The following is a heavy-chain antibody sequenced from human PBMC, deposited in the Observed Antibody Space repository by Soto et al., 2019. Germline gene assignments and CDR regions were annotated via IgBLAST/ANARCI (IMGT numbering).Heavy chain of an antibody. CDR3: AKDRRVTYCSGDSCYGGYYGMDV. CDR1: GVCISRFH. V-gene: IGHV4-59*01. D-gene: IGHD2-15*01. Sequence: LSLSCTGSGVCISRFHWHWIRQPPVKGLECIGYVYESGNTKYNPSLRGRVIMSVDTSKKQVSLKLSSVTAAETAVYYCAKDRRVTYCSGDSCYGGYYGMDVWGQGTTVTVSS. CDR2: VYESGNT. J-gene: IGHJ6*01.